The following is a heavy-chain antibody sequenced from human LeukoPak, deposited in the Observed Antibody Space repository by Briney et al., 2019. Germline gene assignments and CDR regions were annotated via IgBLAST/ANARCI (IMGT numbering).Heavy chain of an antibody. J-gene: IGHJ6*03. CDR3: ARDRDFWSGYYREGYYYYYYMDV. Sequence: GSLRLSCAASGFTFSSYWMSWVRQAPGKGLEWAANIKQDGSEKYYVDSVKGRFTISRDNAKNSLSLQMNSLRAEDTAVYYCARDRDFWSGYYREGYYYYYYMDVWGKGTTVTVSS. CDR1: GFTFSSYW. CDR2: IKQDGSEK. V-gene: IGHV3-7*01. D-gene: IGHD3-3*01.